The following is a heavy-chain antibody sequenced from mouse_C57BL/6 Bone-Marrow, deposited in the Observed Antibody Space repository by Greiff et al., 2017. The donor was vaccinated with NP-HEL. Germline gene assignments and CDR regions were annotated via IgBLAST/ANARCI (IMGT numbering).Heavy chain of an antibody. D-gene: IGHD1-1*01. Sequence: EVQLVESGGGLVQPKGSLKLSCAASGFSFTTYAMNWVRQAPGQGLEWVARIIRKSNNYATYYADSVKDRFTISRDDSESMLYLQMNNLKTEDTAMYYCVTPAITTVVADYAMDYWGQGTSVTVSS. V-gene: IGHV10-1*01. J-gene: IGHJ4*01. CDR2: IIRKSNNYAT. CDR1: GFSFTTYA. CDR3: VTPAITTVVADYAMDY.